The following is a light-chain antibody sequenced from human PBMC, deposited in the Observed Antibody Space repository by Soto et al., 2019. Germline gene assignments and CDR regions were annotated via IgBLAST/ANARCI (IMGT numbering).Light chain of an antibody. CDR1: SSDVGGYNY. Sequence: QSALTQPASVSGSPGQSITISCTGTSSDVGGYNYVSWYQQHPGKAPKLMIYEVSNRPSGTSNRFSGSKSGNTASLTISGLQAEDEADYYCSSFTNSILVFGGGTKLTVL. CDR2: EVS. J-gene: IGLJ3*02. CDR3: SSFTNSILV. V-gene: IGLV2-14*01.